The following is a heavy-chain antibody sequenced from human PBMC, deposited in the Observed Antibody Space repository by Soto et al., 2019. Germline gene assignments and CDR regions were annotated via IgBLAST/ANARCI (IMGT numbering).Heavy chain of an antibody. CDR2: INPNSGGT. V-gene: IGHV1-2*02. CDR1: GYTFTGYY. Sequence: ASVKVSCKASGYTFTGYYMHWVRQAPGQGLEWMGWINPNSGGTNYAQKLQGRVTMTTDTSASTAYMELRSLRSDDTAVYYCARGEGMAARHDGYDIWGQGTMVTVSS. D-gene: IGHD6-6*01. J-gene: IGHJ3*02. CDR3: ARGEGMAARHDGYDI.